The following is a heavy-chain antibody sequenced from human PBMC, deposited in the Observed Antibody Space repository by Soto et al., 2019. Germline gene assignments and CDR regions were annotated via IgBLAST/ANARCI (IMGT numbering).Heavy chain of an antibody. D-gene: IGHD2-21*02. CDR3: ARGRDSSFDY. CDR1: GDSVSSNNAA. V-gene: IGHV6-1*01. CDR2: TYYRSKWFH. J-gene: IGHJ4*02. Sequence: RSQTLSLTCAISGDSVSSNNAAWNWIRQSPSRGLEWLGRTYYRSKWFHDYAVSVKSRITIDPEISKNQFSLLLDSVTPEDTAVYYCARGRDSSFDYWGQGTRVTGSS.